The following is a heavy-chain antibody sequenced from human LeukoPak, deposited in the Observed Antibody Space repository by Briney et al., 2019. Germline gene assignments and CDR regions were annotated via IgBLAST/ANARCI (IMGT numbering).Heavy chain of an antibody. D-gene: IGHD4-17*01. V-gene: IGHV4-4*07. CDR1: GGSISSYY. CDR3: ARDRADYGDYPPLDYYYGMDV. CDR2: IYTSGST. Sequence: SETLSLTCTVSGGSISSYYWSWIRQPAGKGLEWVGRIYTSGSTNYNPSLKSRVTMSVDTSKNQFSLKLSSVTAADTAVYYCARDRADYGDYPPLDYYYGMDVWGQGTTVTVSS. J-gene: IGHJ6*02.